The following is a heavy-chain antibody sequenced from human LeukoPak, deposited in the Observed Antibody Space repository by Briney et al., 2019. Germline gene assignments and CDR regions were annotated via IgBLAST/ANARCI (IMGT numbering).Heavy chain of an antibody. CDR1: GGSISSYY. D-gene: IGHD6-13*01. J-gene: IGHJ4*02. V-gene: IGHV4-59*08. Sequence: SETLSLTCTVSGGSISSYYWSWIQQPPGKGLEWIGYIYYSGSTNYNPSLKSRVTISVDTSKNQFSLKLSSVTAADTAVYYCARLVSSSWFGPPDYWGQGTLVTVSS. CDR3: ARLVSSSWFGPPDY. CDR2: IYYSGST.